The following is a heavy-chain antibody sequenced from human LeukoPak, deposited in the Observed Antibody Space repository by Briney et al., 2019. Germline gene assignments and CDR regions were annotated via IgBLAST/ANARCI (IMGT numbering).Heavy chain of an antibody. CDR3: ARGRDLNGRPRVGAPSGYYFDY. D-gene: IGHD1-26*01. V-gene: IGHV4-61*02. J-gene: IGHJ4*02. Sequence: PSQTLSLTFTVSGGSISSGSYYWSWIRQPAGKGLEWIGRIYTSGSTNYNPSLKSRVTISVDTSKNQFSLKLSSVTAADTAVYYCARGRDLNGRPRVGAPSGYYFDYWGQGTLVTVSS. CDR2: IYTSGST. CDR1: GGSISSGSYY.